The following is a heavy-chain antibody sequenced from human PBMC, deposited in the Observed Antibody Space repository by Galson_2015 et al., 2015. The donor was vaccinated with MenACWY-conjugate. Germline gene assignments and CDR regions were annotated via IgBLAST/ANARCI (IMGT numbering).Heavy chain of an antibody. D-gene: IGHD5-12*01. Sequence: SVKVSCKASGYTFASYYMHWVRQAPGQGLEWMGIINPSGGSTSYAQKFQGRVTMTRDTSTSTVYMELSSLRSEDTAVYYCASRGYSGYDGRDSSYYYGMDVWGQGTTVTVSS. CDR2: INPSGGST. J-gene: IGHJ6*02. V-gene: IGHV1-46*01. CDR3: ASRGYSGYDGRDSSYYYGMDV. CDR1: GYTFASYY.